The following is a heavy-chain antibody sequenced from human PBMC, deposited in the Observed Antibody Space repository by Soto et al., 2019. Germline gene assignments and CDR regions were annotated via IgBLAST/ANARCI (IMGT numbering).Heavy chain of an antibody. CDR1: GFTFSDYY. J-gene: IGHJ4*02. D-gene: IGHD3-9*01. CDR3: ARDFPVLRYFDWPGYFDY. Sequence: GRSLRLSCAASGFTFSDYYISWIRQAPGKELEWVSYISSSGSTISYADSVKGRFTISRANAKNSLYLQMNSLRAEDTAVYYCARDFPVLRYFDWPGYFDYWGQGTLVTVSS. V-gene: IGHV3-11*01. CDR2: ISSSGSTI.